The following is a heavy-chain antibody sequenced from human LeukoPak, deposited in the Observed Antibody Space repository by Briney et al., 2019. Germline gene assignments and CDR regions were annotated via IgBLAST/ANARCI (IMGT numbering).Heavy chain of an antibody. CDR1: GFTFSSYA. CDR2: ISGSGGST. V-gene: IGHV3-23*01. J-gene: IGHJ4*02. Sequence: GGSLRLSCAASGFTFSSYAMSWVRQAPGKGLEWVSAISGSGGSTYYADSVKGRFTISRDNSKNTLYLQMNSLRAEDTAVYYCASMMTSDGDPGPHWGQGTLVTVSS. D-gene: IGHD4-17*01. CDR3: ASMMTSDGDPGPH.